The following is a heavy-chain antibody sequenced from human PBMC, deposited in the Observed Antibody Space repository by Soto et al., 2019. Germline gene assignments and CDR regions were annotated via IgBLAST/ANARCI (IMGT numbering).Heavy chain of an antibody. V-gene: IGHV4-39*01. D-gene: IGHD6-6*01. J-gene: IGHJ6*02. CDR1: GGSISSGSYY. CDR3: ASRLAARHEITYYYYGMDV. CDR2: IYYSGST. Sequence: SSETLSLTCTVSGGSISSGSYYWGWIRQPPGKGLEWIGSIYYSGSTYYNPSLKSRVTISVDTSKNQFSLKLSSVTAADTAVYYCASRLAARHEITYYYYGMDVWGQGTTVTVS.